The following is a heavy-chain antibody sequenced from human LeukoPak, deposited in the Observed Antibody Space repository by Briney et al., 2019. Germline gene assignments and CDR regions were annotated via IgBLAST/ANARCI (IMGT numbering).Heavy chain of an antibody. V-gene: IGHV1-2*04. CDR1: GYTLTELS. CDR2: INPNSGGT. Sequence: GASVKVSCKVSGYTLTELSMHWVRQAPGQGLEWMGWINPNSGGTNYAQKFQGWVTMTRDTSISTAYMELSRLRSDDTAVYYCARLYRGSGSPCFDYWGQGTLVTVSS. CDR3: ARLYRGSGSPCFDY. J-gene: IGHJ4*02. D-gene: IGHD3-10*01.